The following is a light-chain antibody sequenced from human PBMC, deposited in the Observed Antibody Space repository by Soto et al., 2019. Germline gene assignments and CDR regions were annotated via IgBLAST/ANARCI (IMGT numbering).Light chain of an antibody. V-gene: IGLV2-14*01. Sequence: QSALTQPASVSGSPGQSITISCTGTYTDVGGYNRVSWYQHHAGKGPKMLIFEVDNRPSGISDRFSGSKSGDTASLTISDLQAEDEADYYCVSYIESSLTHWVFGGGTKVTV. CDR3: VSYIESSLTHWV. J-gene: IGLJ3*02. CDR1: YTDVGGYNR. CDR2: EVD.